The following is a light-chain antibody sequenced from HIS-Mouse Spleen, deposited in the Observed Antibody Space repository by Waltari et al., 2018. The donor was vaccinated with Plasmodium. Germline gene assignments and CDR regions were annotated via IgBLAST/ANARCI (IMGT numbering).Light chain of an antibody. CDR2: QDS. J-gene: IGLJ2*01. Sequence: SYELTQPPSVSVSPGQTASITCPGDKLGDKYACWYQQKPGQSPVLVIYQDSKGPSGSPERFSGSNSGNTATLTISGTQAMDEADYYCQAWDSSTVVFGGGTKLTVL. V-gene: IGLV3-1*01. CDR1: KLGDKY. CDR3: QAWDSSTVV.